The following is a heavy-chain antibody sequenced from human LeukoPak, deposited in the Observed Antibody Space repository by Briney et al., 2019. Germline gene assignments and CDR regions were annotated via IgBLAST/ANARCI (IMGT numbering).Heavy chain of an antibody. CDR2: IIPLFDTA. CDR3: ARGVGYHFSDAFDI. J-gene: IGHJ3*02. V-gene: IGHV1-69*06. D-gene: IGHD1-20*01. Sequence: ASVKVSCKSSGGTFNTFSNYAISWVRQAPGQGLEWMGGIIPLFDTANYAQKYQGRVTIIADKSTNTAYMELSSLTSEDTAVYYCARGVGYHFSDAFDIWGQGTMVTVSS. CDR1: GGTFNTFSNYA.